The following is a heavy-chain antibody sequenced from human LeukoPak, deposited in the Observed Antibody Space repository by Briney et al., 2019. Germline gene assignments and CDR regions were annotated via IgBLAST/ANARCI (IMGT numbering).Heavy chain of an antibody. CDR3: ARDRGDYEPVDY. V-gene: IGHV4-4*07. D-gene: IGHD2-21*02. CDR1: GGSISSYY. CDR2: IYTSGST. J-gene: IGHJ4*02. Sequence: SETLSLTCTVPGGSISSYYWSWIRQPAGKGLEWIGRIYTSGSTNYNPPLKSRVTMSVDTSKNQFSLKLSSVTAADTAVYYCARDRGDYEPVDYWGQGTLVTVSS.